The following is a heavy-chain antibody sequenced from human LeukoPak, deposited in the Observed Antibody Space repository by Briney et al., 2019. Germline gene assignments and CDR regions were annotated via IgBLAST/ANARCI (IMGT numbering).Heavy chain of an antibody. CDR2: INSNSCAR. V-gene: IGHV1-2*02. CDR1: GYTFSGYY. CDR3: ARGRGGATTGFDH. D-gene: IGHD1-26*01. J-gene: IGHJ4*02. Sequence: ASVKVSCKASGYTFSGYYMHWVRPAPGQGLESMGWINSNSCARNYAPKFQGRVTFSRDNSSSTAYMAPSSLRSDEAPIYYCARGRGGATTGFDHWGQGTLITVS.